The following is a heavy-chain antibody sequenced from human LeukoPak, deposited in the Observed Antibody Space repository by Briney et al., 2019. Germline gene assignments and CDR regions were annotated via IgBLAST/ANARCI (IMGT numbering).Heavy chain of an antibody. V-gene: IGHV3-33*01. Sequence: QTGGSLRLSCAASGFSFSYYGMHWVRQAPGKGLEWVAVIWYDGSNKNYADSVKGRFTISRDNSMNTLYPQMNSLRGEDTALYYCARARDNYDNSGFSALEYWGQGTLVTVSS. D-gene: IGHD3-22*01. J-gene: IGHJ4*02. CDR2: IWYDGSNK. CDR3: ARARDNYDNSGFSALEY. CDR1: GFSFSYYG.